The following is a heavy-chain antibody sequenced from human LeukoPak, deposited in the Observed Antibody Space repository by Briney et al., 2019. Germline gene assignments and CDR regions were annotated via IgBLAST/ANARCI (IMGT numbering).Heavy chain of an antibody. Sequence: SETLSLTCTVSGVSLSSYYWSWIRQPPGKGLEWIAYIYYNENTNYNPSLKSRVTISVDTSKTQFSLKLSSLTAADTAVYFCARGSTIFGFQHWGQGTLVTVSS. CDR1: GVSLSSYY. J-gene: IGHJ1*01. D-gene: IGHD3-3*01. V-gene: IGHV4-59*01. CDR2: IYYNENT. CDR3: ARGSTIFGFQH.